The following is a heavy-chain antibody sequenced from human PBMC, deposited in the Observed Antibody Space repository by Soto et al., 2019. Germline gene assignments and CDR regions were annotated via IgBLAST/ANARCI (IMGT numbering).Heavy chain of an antibody. Sequence: PGESLKISCAGSGFSFDAYGMHWVRQAPGKGLEWLTTVSFDSKNKYYIDSVEGRFTISRDNPKNMLFLQMNSLRHEDTAVYYCAKESVETSYSYYGMDVWGPGTTVTVSS. J-gene: IGHJ6*02. D-gene: IGHD4-4*01. V-gene: IGHV3-30*18. CDR3: AKESVETSYSYYGMDV. CDR2: VSFDSKNK. CDR1: GFSFDAYG.